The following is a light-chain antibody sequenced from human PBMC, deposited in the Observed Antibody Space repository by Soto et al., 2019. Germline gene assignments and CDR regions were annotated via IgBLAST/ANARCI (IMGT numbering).Light chain of an antibody. CDR1: QSVSSSY. CDR3: HQYYKWPLT. Sequence: EIVLTQSPGTLSLSPGERATLSCRASQSVSSSYLAWYQQKPGQAPRLLIYGASTRATDIPARFSGSGSGTDFTLTISSLLSEDFAVYYCHQYYKWPLTFGGGTKVDNK. CDR2: GAS. V-gene: IGKV3-15*01. J-gene: IGKJ4*01.